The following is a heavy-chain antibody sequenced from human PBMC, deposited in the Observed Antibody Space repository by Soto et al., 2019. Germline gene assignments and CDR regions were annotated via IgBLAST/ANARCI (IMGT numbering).Heavy chain of an antibody. V-gene: IGHV3-23*01. Sequence: GGSLRLSCAASGFTFSSYAMSWVRQAPGKGLEWVSAISGSGGSTYYADSVKGRFTISRDNSKNTLYLQMNSLRAEDTAVYYCARGGLAAAGTTNSAYWGQGTLVTVSS. D-gene: IGHD6-13*01. CDR3: ARGGLAAAGTTNSAY. CDR1: GFTFSSYA. CDR2: ISGSGGST. J-gene: IGHJ4*02.